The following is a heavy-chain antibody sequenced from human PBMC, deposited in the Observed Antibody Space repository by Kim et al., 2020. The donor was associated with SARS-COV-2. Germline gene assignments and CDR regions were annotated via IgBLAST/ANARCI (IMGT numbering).Heavy chain of an antibody. Sequence: RYSQMFKGTLTITRATAANTVYMELNSLRSEDTAVYFCARRLAGTAGAFDFWGQGTMITVSS. CDR3: ARRLAGTAGAFDF. J-gene: IGHJ3*01. D-gene: IGHD2-21*02. V-gene: IGHV1-3*01.